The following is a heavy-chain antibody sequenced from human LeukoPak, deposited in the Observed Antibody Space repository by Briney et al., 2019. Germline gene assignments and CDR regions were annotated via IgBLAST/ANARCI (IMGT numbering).Heavy chain of an antibody. J-gene: IGHJ4*02. CDR1: GYTFTSYG. CDR2: ISAYNGNT. V-gene: IGHV1-18*01. D-gene: IGHD4-17*01. Sequence: ASVKVSCKASGYTFTSYGISWVRQAPGQGLEWMGWISAYNGNTNYAQKLQGRVTMTTDTSTSTAYMELRSLRSGDTAVYYCARTPSDYGDCNFDYWGQGTLVTVSS. CDR3: ARTPSDYGDCNFDY.